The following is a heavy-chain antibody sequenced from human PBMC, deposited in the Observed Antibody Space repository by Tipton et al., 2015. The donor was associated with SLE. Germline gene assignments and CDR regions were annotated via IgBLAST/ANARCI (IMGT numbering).Heavy chain of an antibody. J-gene: IGHJ6*03. CDR2: ISSSSSYV. V-gene: IGHV3-21*01. Sequence: SLRLSCAASGFTFSSYSMNWVRQAPGKGLEWVPSISSSSSYVYYADSVKGRFTISRDNSKNTLYLQMNSLRAEDTAVYYCARALDNFYYMDVWGKGTTVTDSS. D-gene: IGHD2-2*03. CDR1: GFTFSSYS. CDR3: ARALDNFYYMDV.